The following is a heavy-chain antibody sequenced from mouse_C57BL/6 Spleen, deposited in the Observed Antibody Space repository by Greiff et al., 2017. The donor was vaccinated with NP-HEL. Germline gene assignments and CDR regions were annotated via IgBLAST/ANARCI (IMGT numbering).Heavy chain of an antibody. V-gene: IGHV1-52*01. CDR2: IDPSDSET. CDR1: GYTFTSYW. J-gene: IGHJ4*01. CDR3: ARSNYVAMDY. Sequence: VQLQQPGAELVRPGSSVKLSCKASGYTFTSYWMHWVKQRPIQGLEWIGNIDPSDSETHYNQKFKDKATLTVDKSSSTAYMQLSSLTSEDSAVYYCARSNYVAMDYWGQGTSVTVSS. D-gene: IGHD1-1*01.